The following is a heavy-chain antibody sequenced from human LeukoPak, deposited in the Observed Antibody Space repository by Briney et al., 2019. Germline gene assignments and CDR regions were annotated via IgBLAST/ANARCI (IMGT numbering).Heavy chain of an antibody. Sequence: GGSLRLSCAASGFTFSSYGMHWVRQAPGKGLEWVAVIWYDGSNKYYADSVKGRFTISRDNSKNTLYLQMNSLRAEDTAVYYCARAPDGRGDYYGMDVWGQGTTVTVSS. CDR2: IWYDGSNK. J-gene: IGHJ6*02. CDR3: ARAPDGRGDYYGMDV. CDR1: GFTFSSYG. D-gene: IGHD1-14*01. V-gene: IGHV3-33*01.